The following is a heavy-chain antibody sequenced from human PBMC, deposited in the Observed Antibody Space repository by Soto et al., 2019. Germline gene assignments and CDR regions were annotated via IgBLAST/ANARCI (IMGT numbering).Heavy chain of an antibody. CDR1: GGSISSSSYY. D-gene: IGHD4-17*01. V-gene: IGHV4-39*01. CDR2: IYYSGST. CDR3: ARRNDYGDYYYYYGMDV. J-gene: IGHJ6*02. Sequence: SETLSLTCTVSGGSISSSSYYWGWIRQPPGKGLEWIGSIYYSGSTYYNPSLKSRVTISVDTSKNQFSLKLSSVTAADTAVYYCARRNDYGDYYYYYGMDVWGQGTTVTVSS.